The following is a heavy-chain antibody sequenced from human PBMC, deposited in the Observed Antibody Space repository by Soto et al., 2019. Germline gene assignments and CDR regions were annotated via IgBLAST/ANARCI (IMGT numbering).Heavy chain of an antibody. D-gene: IGHD2-2*01. Sequence: ASVKVSCKAAGYTFSTYTMNWVRQAPGQSLEWMGWINAGSGNTKYSQNFQGRVSITRDTSASTVYMELTGLKSEDTAVYYCARDIAPPGAMTLDYWGQGSLVTVSS. CDR2: INAGSGNT. V-gene: IGHV1-3*01. CDR1: GYTFSTYT. CDR3: ARDIAPPGAMTLDY. J-gene: IGHJ4*02.